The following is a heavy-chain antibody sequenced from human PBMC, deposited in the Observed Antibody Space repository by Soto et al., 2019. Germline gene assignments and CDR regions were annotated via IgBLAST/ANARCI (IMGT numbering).Heavy chain of an antibody. Sequence: QVQLVQSGAEVKKPGSSVKVSCKASGGTFSSYAISWVRQAPGQGLEWMGGIIPIFGTANYAQKFQGRVTITADESKSTAYMELSSLRSEDTAVYYCARGRAIGRDIAAPFDPWGQGTLVTVSS. CDR3: ARGRAIGRDIAAPFDP. CDR2: IIPIFGTA. V-gene: IGHV1-69*01. CDR1: GGTFSSYA. D-gene: IGHD6-13*01. J-gene: IGHJ5*02.